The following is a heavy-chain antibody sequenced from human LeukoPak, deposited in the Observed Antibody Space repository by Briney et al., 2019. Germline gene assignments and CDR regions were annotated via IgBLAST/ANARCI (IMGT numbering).Heavy chain of an antibody. CDR1: DSSIRSGYY. D-gene: IGHD1-14*01. CDR3: ARNPPATAEFYFDL. Sequence: PSETLSLTCTVLDSSIRSGYYWGWIRQPPGKGLEWIGSISQSGRTYYNPSLKSRITISLDTSKNRFSLKLTSVTAADTADYYCARNPPATAEFYFDLWGQGTLVTVSS. J-gene: IGHJ4*02. CDR2: ISQSGRT. V-gene: IGHV4-38-2*02.